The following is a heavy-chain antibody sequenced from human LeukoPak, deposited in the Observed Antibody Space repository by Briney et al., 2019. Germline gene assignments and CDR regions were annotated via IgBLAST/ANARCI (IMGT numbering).Heavy chain of an antibody. CDR3: AKSVYHSGNY. CDR1: GFTISTYA. CDR2: ISGGTT. Sequence: GGSLRLSCAASGFTISTYAMSWVRQAPGKGLEWVSSISGGTTYYADSVKGRFTISRDNSKNTVSLQMNSLRAEDTAVYYCAKSVYHSGNYWGQGTLVTVSS. V-gene: IGHV3-23*01. J-gene: IGHJ4*02. D-gene: IGHD3-10*01.